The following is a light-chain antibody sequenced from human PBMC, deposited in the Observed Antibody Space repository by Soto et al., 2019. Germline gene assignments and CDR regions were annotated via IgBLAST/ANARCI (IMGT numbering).Light chain of an antibody. CDR2: GAS. CDR1: QSVSSSY. CDR3: QQYGSSPGFT. V-gene: IGKV3-20*01. Sequence: EIVLTQSPGTLSLSPGERATLSCRASQSVSSSYLAWYQQKPGHAPRLLIYGASSRATGIPYRFSGSVSWTDFTLTISRLEPEDFTVYYFQQYGSSPGFTFGPGTKVDIK. J-gene: IGKJ3*01.